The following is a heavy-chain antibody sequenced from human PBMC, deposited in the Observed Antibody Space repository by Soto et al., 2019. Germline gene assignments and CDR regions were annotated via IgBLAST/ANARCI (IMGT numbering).Heavy chain of an antibody. CDR1: GFTFSSYA. Sequence: HPGGSLRLSCAASGFTFSSYAMSWVRQAPGKGLEWVSAISGSGGSTYYADSVKGRFTISRDNSKNTLYLQMNSLRAEDTAVYYCAKFGRYSGYDRINYYYYGMDVWGQGTTVTVSS. D-gene: IGHD5-12*01. J-gene: IGHJ6*02. CDR2: ISGSGGST. CDR3: AKFGRYSGYDRINYYYYGMDV. V-gene: IGHV3-23*01.